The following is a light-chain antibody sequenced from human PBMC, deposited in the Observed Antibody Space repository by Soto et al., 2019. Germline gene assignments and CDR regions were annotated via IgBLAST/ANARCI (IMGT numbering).Light chain of an antibody. J-gene: IGLJ1*01. V-gene: IGLV1-44*01. CDR2: TNN. CDR1: TTNIGSHT. Sequence: QSVLTQPPSASGTPGQRVTISCSGSTTNIGSHTVNWHQHVPGTAPKLFITTNNQRPSADPDRFSGFKAGSSASLVISGLQSDDEADYYWATWDDSLKGVFGTGTKVTVL. CDR3: ATWDDSLKGV.